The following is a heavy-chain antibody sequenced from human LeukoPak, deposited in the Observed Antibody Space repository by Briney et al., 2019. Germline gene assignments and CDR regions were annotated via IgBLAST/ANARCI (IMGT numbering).Heavy chain of an antibody. Sequence: PSQTLSLTCTVSGGSISSRSYYWGWIRQPPGKGLEWIGSIYYSGTTYYNPSLKSRVTISVDTSNNQFSLKLTSLTAADTAVYYCAREPRYGSGSYSFDPWGQGTLVTVSS. CDR3: AREPRYGSGSYSFDP. J-gene: IGHJ5*02. V-gene: IGHV4-39*07. CDR1: GGSISSRSYY. CDR2: IYYSGTT. D-gene: IGHD3-10*01.